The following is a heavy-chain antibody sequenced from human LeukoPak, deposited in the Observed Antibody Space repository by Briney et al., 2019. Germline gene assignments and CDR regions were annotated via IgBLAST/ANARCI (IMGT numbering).Heavy chain of an antibody. Sequence: GGSLRLSCAASGFTFDDYAMHWVRQAPGKGLEWVSGISWNSGSIGYADSVRGRFTISRDNAKNSLYLQMNSLRAEDTAVYYCARGYCSSTSCSSGYWGQGTLVTVSS. J-gene: IGHJ4*02. CDR1: GFTFDDYA. V-gene: IGHV3-9*01. CDR3: ARGYCSSTSCSSGY. D-gene: IGHD2-2*01. CDR2: ISWNSGSI.